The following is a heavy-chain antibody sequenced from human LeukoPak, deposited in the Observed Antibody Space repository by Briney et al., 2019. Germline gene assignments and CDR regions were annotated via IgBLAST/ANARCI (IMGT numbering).Heavy chain of an antibody. CDR1: GFTFSSYA. J-gene: IGHJ6*02. Sequence: PGGSLRLSCAASGFTFSSYAMSWVRQAPGKGLEWVSAISGSGGSTYYADSVKGRFTVSRDNSKNTLYLQMNSLRAEDTAVYYCAKDQYRSGSSGYYYGMDVWGQGTTVTVSS. V-gene: IGHV3-23*01. D-gene: IGHD6-19*01. CDR3: AKDQYRSGSSGYYYGMDV. CDR2: ISGSGGST.